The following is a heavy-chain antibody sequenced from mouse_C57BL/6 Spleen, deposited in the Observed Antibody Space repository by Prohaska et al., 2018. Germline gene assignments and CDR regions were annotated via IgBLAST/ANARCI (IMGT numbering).Heavy chain of an antibody. CDR2: ISDGGSYT. D-gene: IGHD2-5*01. Sequence: EVQLVESGGGLVKPGGSLKLSCAASGFTFSSYAMSWVRQTPEKRLEWVATISDGGSYTYYPDNVKGRFTISRDNAKNNLYLQMSHLKSEDTAMYYCARAYYSNYFDYWGQGTTLTVSS. V-gene: IGHV5-4*01. CDR3: ARAYYSNYFDY. CDR1: GFTFSSYA. J-gene: IGHJ2*01.